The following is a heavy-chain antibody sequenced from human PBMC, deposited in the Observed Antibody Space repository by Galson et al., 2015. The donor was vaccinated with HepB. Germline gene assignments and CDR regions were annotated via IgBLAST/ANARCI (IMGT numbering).Heavy chain of an antibody. D-gene: IGHD3-3*01. CDR2: IKQDGSEK. CDR1: GFTFSSYW. V-gene: IGHV3-7*01. Sequence: SLRLSCAASGFTFSSYWMSWVRQAPGKGLEWVANIKQDGSEKYYVDSVKGRFTISRDNAKNSLYLQMNSLRAEDTAVYYCARGGPDFWSGCLDYWGQGTLVTVSS. CDR3: ARGGPDFWSGCLDY. J-gene: IGHJ4*02.